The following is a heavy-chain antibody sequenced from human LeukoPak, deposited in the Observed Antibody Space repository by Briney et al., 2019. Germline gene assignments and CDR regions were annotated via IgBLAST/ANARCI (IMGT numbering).Heavy chain of an antibody. CDR2: ISSSSSYI. J-gene: IGHJ4*02. CDR1: GFTFSSYE. Sequence: PGGSLRLSCAASGFTFSSYEMNWVRQAPGKGLEWVSSISSSSSYIYYADSVKGRFTISRDNAKNSLYLQMNSLRAEDTAVYYCARDRIPLIAAAGRVYFDYWGQGTLVTVSS. V-gene: IGHV3-21*01. CDR3: ARDRIPLIAAAGRVYFDY. D-gene: IGHD6-13*01.